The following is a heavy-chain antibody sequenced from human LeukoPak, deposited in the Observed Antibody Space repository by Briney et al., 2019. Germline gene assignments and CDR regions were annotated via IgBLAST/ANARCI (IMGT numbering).Heavy chain of an antibody. Sequence: PSETLSLTCTVSGGSISSGGYYRSWIRQPPGKGLEWIGYIYHSGSTYYNPSLKSRVTISVDRSKNQFSLKLSSVTAADTAVYYCARAPQRGYNWFDPWGQGTLVTVSS. CDR2: IYHSGST. V-gene: IGHV4-30-2*01. D-gene: IGHD6-25*01. CDR3: ARAPQRGYNWFDP. CDR1: GGSISSGGYY. J-gene: IGHJ5*02.